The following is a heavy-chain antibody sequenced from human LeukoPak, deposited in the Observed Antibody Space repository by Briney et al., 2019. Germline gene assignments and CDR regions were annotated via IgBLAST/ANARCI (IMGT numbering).Heavy chain of an antibody. CDR1: GFTFSSYA. CDR2: ITYDGSNK. Sequence: GGALRLSCAGPGFTFSSYAMHWVRQAPGKGLEWVAVITYDGSNKYYADSVKGRFTISRDNSKNTLYLQMNSLRAEDTAVYYCANGYSYGYVDYWGQGTLVTVSS. V-gene: IGHV3-30*04. CDR3: ANGYSYGYVDY. D-gene: IGHD5-18*01. J-gene: IGHJ4*02.